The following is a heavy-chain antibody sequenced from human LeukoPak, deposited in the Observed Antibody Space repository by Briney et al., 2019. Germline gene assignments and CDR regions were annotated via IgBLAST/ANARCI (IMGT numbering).Heavy chain of an antibody. CDR1: GFTFSSYA. CDR3: ARDGPDDSIDY. V-gene: IGHV3-30-3*01. D-gene: IGHD3-22*01. Sequence: GRSLRLSCAASGFTFSSYAMHWVRQAPGKGLEWVAVISYDGSNKYYADSVKGRFTISRDNSKNTLYLRMNSLRAEDTAVYYCARDGPDDSIDYWGQGTLVTVSS. J-gene: IGHJ4*02. CDR2: ISYDGSNK.